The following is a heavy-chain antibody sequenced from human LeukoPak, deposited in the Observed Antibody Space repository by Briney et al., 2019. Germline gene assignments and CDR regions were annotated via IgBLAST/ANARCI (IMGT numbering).Heavy chain of an antibody. V-gene: IGHV4-30-2*01. CDR2: IYHSGST. CDR3: ARGRTDYDILTGYYRSIFDY. J-gene: IGHJ4*02. Sequence: SETLSLTCAVSGGSISSGGYSWSWIRQPPGKGLEWIGYIYHSGSTYYNPSLKSRVTISVDRSKNQFSLKLCSVTAADTAVYYCARGRTDYDILTGYYRSIFDYWGQGTLVTVSS. CDR1: GGSISSGGYS. D-gene: IGHD3-9*01.